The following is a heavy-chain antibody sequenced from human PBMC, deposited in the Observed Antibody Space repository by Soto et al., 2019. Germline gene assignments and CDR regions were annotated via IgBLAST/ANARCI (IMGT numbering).Heavy chain of an antibody. Sequence: GGSLRLSCAASGFTFSSYAMHWVRQAPGKGLEWVAVISYDGSNKYYADSVKGRFTISRDNSKNTLYLQMNSLRAEDTAVYYCAGITIFGVWFDPWGQGTLVTVSS. V-gene: IGHV3-30-3*01. J-gene: IGHJ5*02. CDR1: GFTFSSYA. D-gene: IGHD3-3*01. CDR3: AGITIFGVWFDP. CDR2: ISYDGSNK.